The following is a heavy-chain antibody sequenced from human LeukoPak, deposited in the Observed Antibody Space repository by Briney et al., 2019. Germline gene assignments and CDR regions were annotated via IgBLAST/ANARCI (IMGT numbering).Heavy chain of an antibody. CDR3: ARHVNGFDI. CDR2: IYYGGST. CDR1: GGSISSYY. Sequence: SETLSLTCTVSGGSISSYYWSWIRQPPGKGLEWIGYIYYGGSTNYNPSLKSRVTISVDTSKNQFSLKLSSVTAADTAVYYCARHVNGFDIWGQGTMVTVSS. V-gene: IGHV4-59*08. J-gene: IGHJ3*02.